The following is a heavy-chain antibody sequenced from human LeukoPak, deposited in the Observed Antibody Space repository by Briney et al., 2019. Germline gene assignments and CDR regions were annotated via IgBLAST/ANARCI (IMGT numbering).Heavy chain of an antibody. CDR1: GFTVSSNY. CDR3: ARGNYYGSGSYDY. CDR2: IYSGGST. Sequence: GGSLRLSCAASGFTVSSNYMSWVRQAPGKGLEWVSVIYSGGSTYYADSVKGRFTISRDNSKNTLYLQMNSLRAEDTAVYYCARGNYYGSGSYDYWGQGPWSPSPQ. J-gene: IGHJ4*02. V-gene: IGHV3-53*01. D-gene: IGHD3-10*01.